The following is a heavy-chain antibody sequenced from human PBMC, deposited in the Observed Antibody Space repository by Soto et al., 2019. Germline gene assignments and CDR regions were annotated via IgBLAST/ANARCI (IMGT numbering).Heavy chain of an antibody. CDR1: GDSVSSSSTA. CDR3: AKASARPRATPYYFDY. Sequence: LTCAISGDSVSSSSTAWNWVRQSPSRGLEWLGRTYYGSKWSYDYAVSVRSRISINPDTSKNQFSLQLNSVTPEDTAVYYCAKASARPRATPYYFDYWGQGTLVTVSS. V-gene: IGHV6-1*01. CDR2: TYYGSKWSY. J-gene: IGHJ4*02.